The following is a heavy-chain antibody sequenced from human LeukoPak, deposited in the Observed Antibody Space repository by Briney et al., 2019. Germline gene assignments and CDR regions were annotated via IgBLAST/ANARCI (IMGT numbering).Heavy chain of an antibody. Sequence: GESLKISCKGSGYSFTSYWIGWVRQMPGRGLEWMGIIYPGDSDTRYSPSFQGQVTISADKSISTAYLQWSSLKASDTAMYYCARVYSRSWYKLVAFDIWGQGTMVTVSS. CDR2: IYPGDSDT. D-gene: IGHD6-13*01. CDR1: GYSFTSYW. CDR3: ARVYSRSWYKLVAFDI. V-gene: IGHV5-51*01. J-gene: IGHJ3*02.